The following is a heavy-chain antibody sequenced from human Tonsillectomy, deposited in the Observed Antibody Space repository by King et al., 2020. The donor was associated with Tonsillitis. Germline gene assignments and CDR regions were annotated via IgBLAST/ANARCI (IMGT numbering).Heavy chain of an antibody. Sequence: QLVQSGAEVKKPGASVTVSCKASGYTFTSYYIHWVRQAPGQGLEWMGIINPSGGGTSYAQKFQGRVTMTRDTSTRTVYMELSSLRSEDTAVYYCARDSSSGLEPMYYFDYWGQGTLVTVSS. CDR1: GYTFTSYY. CDR2: INPSGGGT. D-gene: IGHD6-19*01. CDR3: ARDSSSGLEPMYYFDY. V-gene: IGHV1-46*01. J-gene: IGHJ4*02.